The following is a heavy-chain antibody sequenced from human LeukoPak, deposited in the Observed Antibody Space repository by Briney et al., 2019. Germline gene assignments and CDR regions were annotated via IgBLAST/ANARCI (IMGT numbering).Heavy chain of an antibody. J-gene: IGHJ4*02. D-gene: IGHD3-22*01. Sequence: PSETLSLTCAVYGGSLSGYYWSWIRQPPGKGLEWIGEINHSGSTNYNPSLESRVTISVDTSKNQFSLKLSSVTAADTAVYYCARGRPSYDSSGYYGIPGPREGGPSDYWGQGTLVTVSS. CDR2: INHSGST. V-gene: IGHV4-34*01. CDR1: GGSLSGYY. CDR3: ARGRPSYDSSGYYGIPGPREGGPSDY.